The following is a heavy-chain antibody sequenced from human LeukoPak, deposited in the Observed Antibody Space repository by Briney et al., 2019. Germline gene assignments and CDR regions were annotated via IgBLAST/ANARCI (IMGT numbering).Heavy chain of an antibody. CDR1: GGSISSYY. CDR3: ARDLGCSGGSCYSYYYGMDV. CDR2: IYYSGST. Sequence: PSETLSLTCTVSGGSISSYYWSWIRQPPGKGLEWIGYIYYSGSTNYNPSLKSRVTISVDTSKNQFPLKLSSVTAADTAVYYCARDLGCSGGSCYSYYYGMDVWGQGTTVTVSS. J-gene: IGHJ6*02. V-gene: IGHV4-59*01. D-gene: IGHD2-15*01.